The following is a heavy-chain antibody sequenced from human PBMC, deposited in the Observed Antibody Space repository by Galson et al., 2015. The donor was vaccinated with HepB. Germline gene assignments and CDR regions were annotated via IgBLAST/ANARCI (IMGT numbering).Heavy chain of an antibody. V-gene: IGHV3-21*01. Sequence: SLRLSCAASGFTFSSYSMNWVRQAPGKGLEWVSSISSSSSYIYYADSVKGRFTISRDNAKNSLYLQMNSLRAEDTAVYYCARVGGYYDSSGYRYKPPRHWGQGTPVTVSS. D-gene: IGHD3-22*01. J-gene: IGHJ4*02. CDR2: ISSSSSYI. CDR1: GFTFSSYS. CDR3: ARVGGYYDSSGYRYKPPRH.